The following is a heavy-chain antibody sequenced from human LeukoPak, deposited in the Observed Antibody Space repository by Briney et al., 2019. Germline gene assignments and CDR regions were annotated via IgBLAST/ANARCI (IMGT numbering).Heavy chain of an antibody. D-gene: IGHD3-3*01. V-gene: IGHV4-4*02. CDR3: ARVGNYDFWSGYSSSILYYYYMDV. Sequence: SETLSLTCAVSGGSISSSNWWSWVRQPPGKGLEWIGEIYHSGSTNYNPSLKSRVTISVDKSKNQFSLKLSSVTAADTAVYYCARVGNYDFWSGYSSSILYYYYMDVWGKGTTVTVSS. J-gene: IGHJ6*03. CDR1: GGSISSSNW. CDR2: IYHSGST.